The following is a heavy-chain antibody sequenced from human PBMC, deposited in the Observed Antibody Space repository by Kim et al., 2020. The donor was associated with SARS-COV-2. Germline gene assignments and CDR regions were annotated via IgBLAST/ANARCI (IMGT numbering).Heavy chain of an antibody. Sequence: SETLSLTCSVSGGSINGYYWSWFRQPPGKELEWIGYIYYNGVTNYNPSLKSRLTMSVDTSKNQLSLMLSSVTAADTAVYYGARLPAYGHEEFDPWGQGILVTVSS. J-gene: IGHJ5*01. D-gene: IGHD3-10*01. CDR3: ARLPAYGHEEFDP. CDR2: IYYNGVT. V-gene: IGHV4-59*13. CDR1: GGSINGYY.